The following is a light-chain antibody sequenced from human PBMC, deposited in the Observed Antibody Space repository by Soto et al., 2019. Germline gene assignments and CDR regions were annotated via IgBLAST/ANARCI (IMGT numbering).Light chain of an antibody. J-gene: IGLJ2*01. Sequence: QSVLTQSPSASASLGASVKLTCTLSSGHSSYAIAWHQQQPEKGPRYLMNLNSDGSHSKGDGIPDRFSGSSSGAERYLTISSLQSEDEADYYCQTWDTGTRVFGGGTKLTVL. CDR2: LNSDGSH. CDR1: SGHSSYA. V-gene: IGLV4-69*01. CDR3: QTWDTGTRV.